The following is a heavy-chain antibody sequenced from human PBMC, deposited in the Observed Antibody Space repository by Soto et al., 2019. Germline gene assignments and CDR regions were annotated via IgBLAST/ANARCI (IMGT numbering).Heavy chain of an antibody. J-gene: IGHJ3*02. D-gene: IGHD4-17*01. CDR3: ARLAYGGNSPDWRIVFDI. CDR1: GYTFTSYA. Sequence: ASVKVSCKASGYTFTSYAMHWVRQAPGQRLEWMGWINTGNGNTKYSQKFQGRVTITRDTSASTAYMELSSLRSEDTAVYYCARLAYGGNSPDWRIVFDIWGQGTMVTVSS. CDR2: INTGNGNT. V-gene: IGHV1-3*04.